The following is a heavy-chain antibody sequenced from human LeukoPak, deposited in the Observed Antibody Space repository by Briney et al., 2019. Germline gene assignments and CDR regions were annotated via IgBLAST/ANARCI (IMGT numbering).Heavy chain of an antibody. CDR2: ISYDGSNK. V-gene: IGHV3-30-3*01. CDR1: GFTFSSYA. CDR3: ARSRSIAAAGTL. D-gene: IGHD6-13*01. Sequence: PGRSLRLSCAASGFTFSSYAMHWVRQAPGKGLEWVAVISYDGSNKYYADSVKGRFTISRDNSKNTLYLQMNSLRAEDTAVYYCARSRSIAAAGTLWGQGTLVTVSS. J-gene: IGHJ4*02.